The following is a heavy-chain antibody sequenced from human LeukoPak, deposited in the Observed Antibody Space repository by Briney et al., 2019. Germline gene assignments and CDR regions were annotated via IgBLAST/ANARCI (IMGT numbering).Heavy chain of an antibody. CDR1: GFTFSSYA. Sequence: PGGSLRLSCAASGFTFSSYAMSWVRQAPGKGLEWASAISGSGGSTYYADSVKGRFIISRDNSKNTLYLQMNSLRAEDTAVYYCAKELWFGEFQSLSLDYWGQGTLVTVSS. V-gene: IGHV3-23*01. D-gene: IGHD3-10*01. CDR3: AKELWFGEFQSLSLDY. CDR2: ISGSGGST. J-gene: IGHJ4*02.